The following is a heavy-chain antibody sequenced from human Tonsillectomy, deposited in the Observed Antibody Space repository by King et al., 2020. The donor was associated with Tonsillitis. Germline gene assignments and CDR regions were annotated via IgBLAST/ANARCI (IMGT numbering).Heavy chain of an antibody. CDR2: IIPIFGTA. Sequence: VQLVESGAEVKKPGSSVKVSCKASGGTFSGYAISWVRQAPGQGLEWMGGIIPIFGTANYAQKFQGRVTITADESTSTAHMELSSLGSEDTAVYYCARGVLWFGETVRYYMDVWGKGTTVTVSS. J-gene: IGHJ6*03. V-gene: IGHV1-69*01. CDR3: ARGVLWFGETVRYYMDV. D-gene: IGHD3-10*01. CDR1: GGTFSGYA.